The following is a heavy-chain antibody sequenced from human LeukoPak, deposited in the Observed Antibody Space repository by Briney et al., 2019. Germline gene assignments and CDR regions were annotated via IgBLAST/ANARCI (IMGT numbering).Heavy chain of an antibody. CDR2: ILYDGSNK. D-gene: IGHD6-13*01. Sequence: GGSLRLSCAASGFTFSSYIMHWVRQAPGKGLEWVAVILYDGSNKYYADSVKGRFTISRDNSKNTLYLQMNSLRAEDTAVYYCARARIAAAGTDYWGQGTLVTVSS. CDR3: ARARIAAAGTDY. J-gene: IGHJ4*02. CDR1: GFTFSSYI. V-gene: IGHV3-30*14.